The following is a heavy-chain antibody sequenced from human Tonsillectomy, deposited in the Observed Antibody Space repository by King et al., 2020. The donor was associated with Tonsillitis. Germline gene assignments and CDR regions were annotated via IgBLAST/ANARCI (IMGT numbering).Heavy chain of an antibody. CDR3: AKDARGWLVYYFDY. J-gene: IGHJ4*02. D-gene: IGHD6-19*01. Sequence: VQLVQSGGGVVQPGRSLRLSCAASGFTFISYGMHWVRQAPGKGLAWVAVISYDGSNKYYADSVKGRFTISRDNSKNTLYLQMNSLRAEDTAVYYCAKDARGWLVYYFDYWGQGTLVTVSS. CDR1: GFTFISYG. CDR2: ISYDGSNK. V-gene: IGHV3-30*18.